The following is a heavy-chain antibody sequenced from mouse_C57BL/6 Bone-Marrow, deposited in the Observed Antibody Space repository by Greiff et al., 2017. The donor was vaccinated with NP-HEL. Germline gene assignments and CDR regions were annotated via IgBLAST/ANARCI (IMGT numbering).Heavy chain of an antibody. V-gene: IGHV1-55*01. D-gene: IGHD4-1*01. CDR1: GYTFTSYW. J-gene: IGHJ4*01. Sequence: QVHVKQPGAELVKPGASVKMSCKASGYTFTSYWITWVKQRPGQGLEWIGDIYPGSGSTNYNEKFKSKATLTVDTSSSTAYMQLSSLTSEDSAVYYCARSRTGTEAMDYWGQGTSVTVSS. CDR3: ARSRTGTEAMDY. CDR2: IYPGSGST.